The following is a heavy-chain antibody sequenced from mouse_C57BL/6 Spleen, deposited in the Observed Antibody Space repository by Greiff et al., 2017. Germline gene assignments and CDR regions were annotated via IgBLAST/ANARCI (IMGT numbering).Heavy chain of an antibody. Sequence: DVKLVESGGGLVKPGGSLKLSCAASGFTFSDYGMHWVRQAPEKGLEWVSYISSSSSTIYYADTVKGRFPISRDNAKNTRFLQMTSLRSEDTAMYYCASEYYGSSDDWYFDVWGTGTTVTVSS. J-gene: IGHJ1*03. CDR2: ISSSSSTI. V-gene: IGHV5-17*01. CDR1: GFTFSDYG. CDR3: ASEYYGSSDDWYFDV. D-gene: IGHD1-1*01.